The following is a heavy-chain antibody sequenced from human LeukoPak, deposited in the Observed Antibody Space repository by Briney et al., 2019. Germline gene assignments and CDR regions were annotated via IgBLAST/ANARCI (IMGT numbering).Heavy chain of an antibody. CDR2: INWNGGST. CDR3: ARGVRNYYDSSGYYALFDY. D-gene: IGHD3-22*01. Sequence: SGGSLRLSCAASGFTFDDYGMSWVRQAPGKGREWVSGINWNGGSTGYADSVKGRFTISRDNAKNSLYLQMNSLRAEDTALYYCARGVRNYYDSSGYYALFDYWGQGTLVTVSS. V-gene: IGHV3-20*04. CDR1: GFTFDDYG. J-gene: IGHJ4*02.